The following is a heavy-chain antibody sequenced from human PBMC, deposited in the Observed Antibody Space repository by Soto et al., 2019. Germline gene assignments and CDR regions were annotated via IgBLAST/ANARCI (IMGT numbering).Heavy chain of an antibody. V-gene: IGHV1-69*01. CDR2: IIPIFGTA. CDR3: ACPITIFGVAPLDYYDGMDV. Sequence: QVQLVQSGAEVKKPGSSVKVSCKASGGTFSSYAISWVRQAPGQGLEWMGGIIPIFGTANYAQKFQGRVTITADESTSTAYMELSSLRSEDTAVYYCACPITIFGVAPLDYYDGMDVWGQGTTVTVSS. J-gene: IGHJ6*02. D-gene: IGHD3-3*01. CDR1: GGTFSSYA.